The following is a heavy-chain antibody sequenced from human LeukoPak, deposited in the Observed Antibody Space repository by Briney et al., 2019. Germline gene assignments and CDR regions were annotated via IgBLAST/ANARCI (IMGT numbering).Heavy chain of an antibody. V-gene: IGHV1-18*01. D-gene: IGHD2-2*01. J-gene: IGHJ4*02. CDR3: ARAHRRYCSSTSCMGYFDY. Sequence: ASVKVSCKASGYTFTSYGISWVRQAPGQGLEWMGWISADNGNTNYAQKLQGRVTMTTDTSTSTAYMELRSLRSDDTAVYYCARAHRRYCSSTSCMGYFDYWGQGTLVTVSS. CDR2: ISADNGNT. CDR1: GYTFTSYG.